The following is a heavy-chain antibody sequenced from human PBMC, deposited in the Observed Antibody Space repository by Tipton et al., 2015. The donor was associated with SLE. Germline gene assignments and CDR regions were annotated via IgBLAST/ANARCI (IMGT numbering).Heavy chain of an antibody. Sequence: RSLRLSCAASGFTFDDYAMHWVRQAPGKGLEWVSGISWNSGSIGYADSVKGRFTISRDNAKNSLYLQMNSLRAEDTALYYCAKSYDSSGYSHFDYWGRGTLVTVSS. CDR2: ISWNSGSI. J-gene: IGHJ2*01. CDR1: GFTFDDYA. CDR3: AKSYDSSGYSHFDY. D-gene: IGHD3-22*01. V-gene: IGHV3-9*01.